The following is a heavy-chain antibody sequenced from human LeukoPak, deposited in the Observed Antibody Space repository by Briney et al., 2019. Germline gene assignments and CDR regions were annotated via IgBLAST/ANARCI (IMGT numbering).Heavy chain of an antibody. CDR2: IYYSGST. V-gene: IGHV4-61*01. J-gene: IGHJ6*02. CDR3: ARQTYYYGSGNYNYYGMDV. Sequence: PSETLSLTCTVSGGSVSSGSYYWSWIRQPPGKGLEWIGYIYYSGSTNYNPSLKSRVTISVDTSKNQFSLKLSSVTAADTAVYYCARQTYYYGSGNYNYYGMDVWGQGTTVTVSS. D-gene: IGHD3-10*01. CDR1: GGSVSSGSYY.